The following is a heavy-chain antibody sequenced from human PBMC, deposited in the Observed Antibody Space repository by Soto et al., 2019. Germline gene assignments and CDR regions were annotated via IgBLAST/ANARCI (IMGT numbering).Heavy chain of an antibody. CDR3: SSPVAAGYGGYNSPHDP. J-gene: IGHJ5*02. CDR1: GYNFGDYW. V-gene: IGHV5-51*01. Sequence: PAEALKISWRGSGYNFGDYWIGWVRQMPGKGLELMGSFYPGDSDTRYSPSFQGQVTMSGDKSISTAYLHWGSVKASDRAIYYCSSPVAAGYGGYNSPHDPSGQGILVTVS. CDR2: FYPGDSDT. D-gene: IGHD5-12*01.